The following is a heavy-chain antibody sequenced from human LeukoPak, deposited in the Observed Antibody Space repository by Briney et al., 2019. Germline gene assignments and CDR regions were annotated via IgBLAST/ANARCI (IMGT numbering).Heavy chain of an antibody. V-gene: IGHV6-1*01. J-gene: IGHJ3*02. D-gene: IGHD3-10*01. CDR1: GGSVPRKSCA. Sequence: SQTLSLTCAICGGSVPRKSCAWIWIRRSPSRGLEWLGRTYYRSKWYNVYAVSVKSRIHIHPDQPKNQFSPPMNYVTPEDQAVYLCARGYYGSGLRGFHMWPQGTMDSVSS. CDR3: ARGYYGSGLRGFHM. CDR2: TYYRSKWYN.